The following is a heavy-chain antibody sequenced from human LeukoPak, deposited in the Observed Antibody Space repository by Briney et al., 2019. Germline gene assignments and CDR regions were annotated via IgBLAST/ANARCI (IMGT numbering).Heavy chain of an antibody. CDR3: AKALGPRGYYYYYYMDV. CDR1: RFTVSSNS. J-gene: IGHJ6*03. CDR2: IYSGGTT. V-gene: IGHV3-66*01. D-gene: IGHD3-16*01. Sequence: PGGSLRLSCAASRFTVSSNSMGWVRQAPEKGLEWVSVIYSGGTTYYPDSVKGRFTISRDNSKNTLYLQMNSLRAEDTAVYYCAKALGPRGYYYYYYMDVWGKGTTVTVSS.